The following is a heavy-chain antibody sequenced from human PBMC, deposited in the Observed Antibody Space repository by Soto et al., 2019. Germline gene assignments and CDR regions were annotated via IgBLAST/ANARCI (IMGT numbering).Heavy chain of an antibody. Sequence: QVQLQQWGAGLLKPSETLSLTCAVYGGSFSGYYWSWIRQPPGKGLEWIGEINHSGSTNYNPSLKSRVTISVDTSKNQFYLKLRSVTAADTAVYYCARGGYSGLSYWGQGTLVTVSS. V-gene: IGHV4-34*01. CDR3: ARGGYSGLSY. J-gene: IGHJ4*02. CDR2: INHSGST. CDR1: GGSFSGYY. D-gene: IGHD6-13*01.